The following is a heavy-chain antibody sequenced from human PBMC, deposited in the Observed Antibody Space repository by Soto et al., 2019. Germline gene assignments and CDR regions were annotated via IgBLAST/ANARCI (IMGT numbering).Heavy chain of an antibody. J-gene: IGHJ6*02. Sequence: ASVKVSCKTSGYSFTTYGISWVRQAPEQGLERMGWISGYNGNTHYAQKFQGRVSMTTDTSTSTAYMELRSLRSDDTAVYYCAREGPAPYYYYGTDVWGQGTTVTLSS. V-gene: IGHV1-18*01. CDR1: GYSFTTYG. CDR3: AREGPAPYYYYGTDV. CDR2: ISGYNGNT.